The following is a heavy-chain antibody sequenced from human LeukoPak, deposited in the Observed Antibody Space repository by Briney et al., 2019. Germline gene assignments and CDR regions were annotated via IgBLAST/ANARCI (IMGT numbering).Heavy chain of an antibody. V-gene: IGHV3-23*01. CDR3: AKSPLSVSGPLDY. J-gene: IGHJ4*02. Sequence: PGGSLRLSCAASGFTVTTNYMSWVRQAPGNGLEWVSAISGSGGSTYYADSVKGRFTISRDNSKNTLYLQMNSLRAEDTAVYYCAKSPLSVSGPLDYWGQGTLVTVSS. D-gene: IGHD2/OR15-2a*01. CDR2: ISGSGGST. CDR1: GFTVTTNY.